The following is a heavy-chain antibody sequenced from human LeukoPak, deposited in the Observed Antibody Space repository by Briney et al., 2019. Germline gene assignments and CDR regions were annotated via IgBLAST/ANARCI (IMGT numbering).Heavy chain of an antibody. CDR2: IYYSGST. V-gene: IGHV4-39*07. D-gene: IGHD3-10*01. J-gene: IGHJ6*04. CDR3: ARDDLLLWFGELLRGMDV. CDR1: GGSISSSSYY. Sequence: SETLSLTCTVSGGSISSSSYYWGWIRQPPGKGLEWIGSIYYSGSTYYNPSLKSRVTISVDTAKNQFSLKLSAVTAGYTASYYCARDDLLLWFGELLRGMDVWGEGTTVSVSS.